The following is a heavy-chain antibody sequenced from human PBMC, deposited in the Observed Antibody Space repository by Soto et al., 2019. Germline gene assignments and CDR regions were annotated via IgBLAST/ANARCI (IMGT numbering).Heavy chain of an antibody. J-gene: IGHJ4*02. D-gene: IGHD6-19*01. V-gene: IGHV3-21*01. CDR3: ARGYRSGYY. Sequence: EVQLVESGGGLVKPGGSLRLSCAASGFTFSRYTMNWVRQAPGKGLEWVSSISSSSSYIYYADSVKGRFTISRDDAKNSLYLQMNSLRAEDTVVYYCARGYRSGYYWGQGTLVAGSS. CDR2: ISSSSSYI. CDR1: GFTFSRYT.